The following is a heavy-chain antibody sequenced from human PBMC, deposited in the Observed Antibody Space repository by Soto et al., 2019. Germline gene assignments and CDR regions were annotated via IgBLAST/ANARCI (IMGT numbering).Heavy chain of an antibody. D-gene: IGHD3-10*01. CDR2: IFFTGTT. Sequence: SETLSLTCTVSGGSVSSGRYYWSWIRQTPGKGLQWIANIFFTGTTNYNPSLQSRVTLSVDSAKNQFSLNLTSVTAADTATYFCASSITMVRGVRRDQHWGQGTLVTVSS. CDR3: ASSITMVRGVRRDQH. CDR1: GGSVSSGRYY. V-gene: IGHV4-61*01. J-gene: IGHJ1*01.